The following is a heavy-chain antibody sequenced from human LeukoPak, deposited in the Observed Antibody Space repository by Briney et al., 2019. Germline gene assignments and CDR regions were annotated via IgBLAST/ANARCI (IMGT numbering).Heavy chain of an antibody. D-gene: IGHD2-2*01. Sequence: GGSLRLSCAASGFTFSSYAMHWVRQAPGKGLEWVAVISYDGSNKYYADSVKGRFTISRNNSKNTLYLQMNSLRAEDTAVYYCARETGARYQLLFSYGMDVWGQGTTVTVSS. CDR1: GFTFSSYA. V-gene: IGHV3-30-3*01. J-gene: IGHJ6*02. CDR2: ISYDGSNK. CDR3: ARETGARYQLLFSYGMDV.